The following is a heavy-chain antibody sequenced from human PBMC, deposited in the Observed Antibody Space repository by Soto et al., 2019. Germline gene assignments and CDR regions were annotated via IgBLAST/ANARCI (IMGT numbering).Heavy chain of an antibody. CDR2: ISAYNGNT. J-gene: IGHJ6*03. CDR3: ARGGSSSSSVYYYYYYMDF. CDR1: GYTFTSYG. V-gene: IGHV1-18*01. D-gene: IGHD6-6*01. Sequence: EASVKVSCKASGYTFTSYGISWVRQAPGQGLEWMGWISAYNGNTNYAQKLQGRVTMTTDTSTSTAYMELRSLRSDDTAVYYCARGGSSSSSVYYYYYYMDFWGKGTTVTVSS.